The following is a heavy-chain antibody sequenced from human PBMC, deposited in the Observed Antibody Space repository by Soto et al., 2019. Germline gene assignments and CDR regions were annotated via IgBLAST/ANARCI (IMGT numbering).Heavy chain of an antibody. V-gene: IGHV1-18*04. D-gene: IGHD5-12*01. CDR2: ATPYKADT. J-gene: IGHJ3*02. CDR3: ATDGPSNSGNLYAFDI. CDR1: GYTLTNDG. Sequence: QAQLVQSGAEVKKSGASVRVSCKASGYTLTNDGVTWVRQAPGQGLEWLGRATPYKADTNSAQNLQGRVTMATDPSTNTAYLELRSLRSDDTAFYFCATDGPSNSGNLYAFDIWGQGTMVTVSA.